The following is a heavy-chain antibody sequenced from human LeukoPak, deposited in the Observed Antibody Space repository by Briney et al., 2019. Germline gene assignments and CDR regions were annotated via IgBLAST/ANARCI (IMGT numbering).Heavy chain of an antibody. CDR3: ARDHVKWLRFGSPYNWFDP. D-gene: IGHD5-12*01. V-gene: IGHV1-18*01. J-gene: IGHJ5*02. CDR1: GYTFTSYG. Sequence: GASVKVSCKASGYTFTSYGISWVRQAPGQGLEWMGWISAYNGNTNYAQKLQGRVTMTTYTSTSTAYMELRSLRSDDTAVYYCARDHVKWLRFGSPYNWFDPWGQGTLVTVSS. CDR2: ISAYNGNT.